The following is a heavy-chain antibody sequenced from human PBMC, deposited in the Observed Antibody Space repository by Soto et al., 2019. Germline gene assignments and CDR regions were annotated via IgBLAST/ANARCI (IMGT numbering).Heavy chain of an antibody. D-gene: IGHD1-26*01. CDR2: INPNSGGT. Sequence: GASVKVSCKASGGTFSSYTISWVRQAPGQGLEWMGWINPNSGGTNYAQKFQGWVTITRDTSISTAYMELSRLRSDDTAVYYCARERYSGSYYFGILDYWGQGTLVTVSS. V-gene: IGHV1-2*04. CDR1: GGTFSSYT. J-gene: IGHJ4*02. CDR3: ARERYSGSYYFGILDY.